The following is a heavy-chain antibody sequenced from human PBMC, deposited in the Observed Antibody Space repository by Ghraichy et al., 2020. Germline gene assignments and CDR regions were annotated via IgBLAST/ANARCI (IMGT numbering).Heavy chain of an antibody. J-gene: IGHJ3*02. V-gene: IGHV3-15*01. Sequence: GGSLRLSCEASGFSFTDAWMTWVRQAPGKGLEWVGRIKSKTDGETTDYAASVKGRLTISRDDSKATLYLHMNSLKIEDTAVYYCTTGPSISGGDIWGQGTMVTVSS. CDR2: IKSKTDGETT. D-gene: IGHD6-13*01. CDR3: TTGPSISGGDI. CDR1: GFSFTDAW.